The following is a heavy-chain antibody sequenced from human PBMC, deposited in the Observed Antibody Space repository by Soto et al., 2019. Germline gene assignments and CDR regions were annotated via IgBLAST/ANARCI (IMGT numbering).Heavy chain of an antibody. V-gene: IGHV2-5*02. CDR1: GFSLSTSGVG. CDR3: AHSRGYSYGFILGAFDI. Sequence: QITLKESGPTLVKPTQTLTLTCTFSGFSLSTSGVGVGWIRQPPGKALERLALIYWDDDKRYSPSLKSRLTITKETPKNQVGLTMTNMDPVHTATYYRAHSRGYSYGFILGAFDIWGQGTMVTVSS. CDR2: IYWDDDK. J-gene: IGHJ3*02. D-gene: IGHD5-18*01.